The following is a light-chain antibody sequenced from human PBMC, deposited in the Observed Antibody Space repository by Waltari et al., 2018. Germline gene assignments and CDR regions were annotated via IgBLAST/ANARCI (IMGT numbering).Light chain of an antibody. V-gene: IGLV2-8*01. CDR3: SSYAGSNNLV. J-gene: IGLJ2*01. Sequence: QSALTQPPSASGSPGQSVTISCTGTSSDVGGYNYVSWYQQHPGKAPKLMIYEVSKRPPGVPDRFSGSKSCSTASLTVSGLQAADEADSYCSSYAGSNNLVFGGGTKLTVL. CDR2: EVS. CDR1: SSDVGGYNY.